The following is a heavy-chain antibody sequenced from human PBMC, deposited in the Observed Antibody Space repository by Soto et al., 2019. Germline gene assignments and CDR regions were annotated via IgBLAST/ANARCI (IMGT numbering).Heavy chain of an antibody. Sequence: SETLXLTWAVSGGSISSVSWWSWVRQPPGKGLEWIGEIYHSGSTNYNPSLKSRVTISVDKSKNQFSLKLSSVTAADTAVYYCARDTALGYNWNDRYYGMDVWGQGTTVTVSS. CDR3: ARDTALGYNWNDRYYGMDV. CDR1: GGSISSVSW. V-gene: IGHV4-4*02. CDR2: IYHSGST. J-gene: IGHJ6*02. D-gene: IGHD1-20*01.